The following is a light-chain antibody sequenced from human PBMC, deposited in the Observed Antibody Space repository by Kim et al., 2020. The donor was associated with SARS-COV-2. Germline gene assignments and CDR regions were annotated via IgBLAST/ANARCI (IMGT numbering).Light chain of an antibody. CDR1: IIGDKY. CDR3: QVWDSGSDHVV. J-gene: IGLJ2*01. Sequence: APGKTASSTCGGDIIGDKYVHWYQQRPGQAPVLVLYYNTDRPAGIPERFSGSNSGDTATLTISGVEAGDEADYFCQVWDSGSDHVVFGGGTQLTVL. CDR2: YNT. V-gene: IGLV3-21*01.